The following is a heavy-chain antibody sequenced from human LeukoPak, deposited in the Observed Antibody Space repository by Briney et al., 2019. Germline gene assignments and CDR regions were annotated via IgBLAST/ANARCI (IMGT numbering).Heavy chain of an antibody. CDR2: INSDGSST. CDR1: GFTVSGNY. D-gene: IGHD3-10*01. Sequence: PGGSLRLSCAASGFTVSGNYMSWVRQAPGKGLVWVSRINSDGSSTSYADSVKGRFTISRDNAKNTLYVQMNSLRAEDTAVYYCSTGSGHAFDIWGRGTMVTVSS. V-gene: IGHV3-74*01. CDR3: STGSGHAFDI. J-gene: IGHJ3*02.